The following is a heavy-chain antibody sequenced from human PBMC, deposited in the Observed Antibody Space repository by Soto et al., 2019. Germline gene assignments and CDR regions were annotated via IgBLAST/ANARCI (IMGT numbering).Heavy chain of an antibody. J-gene: IGHJ4*02. D-gene: IGHD5-18*01. Sequence: ASVKVSCKASGGTFSSYAISWVRQAPGQGLEWMGGIIPIFGTANYAQKFQGRVTITADESTSTAYMELSSLRSDDTAVYYCARRGYSYGYLFDYWGQGTLVTVSS. CDR2: IIPIFGTA. CDR1: GGTFSSYA. CDR3: ARRGYSYGYLFDY. V-gene: IGHV1-69*13.